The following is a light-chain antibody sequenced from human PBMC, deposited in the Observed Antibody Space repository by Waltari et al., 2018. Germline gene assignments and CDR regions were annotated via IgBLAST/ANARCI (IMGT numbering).Light chain of an antibody. Sequence: IPLTQSPATLSASPGERATLSCRASRSVGTNLPWYQQKRGQAPRLLIYGASFRATGTPDRFTGSGSGTDFTLTISSLQSEDFALYFCQQYNGWRTFGQGTTVDMK. CDR3: QQYNGWRT. CDR1: RSVGTN. CDR2: GAS. J-gene: IGKJ1*01. V-gene: IGKV3-15*01.